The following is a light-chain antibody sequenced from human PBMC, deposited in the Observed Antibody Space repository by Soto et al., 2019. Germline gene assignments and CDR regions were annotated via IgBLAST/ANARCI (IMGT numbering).Light chain of an antibody. V-gene: IGKV3-15*01. J-gene: IGKJ2*01. CDR3: QQYDNWYT. CDR1: QSVSSK. Sequence: EIVMTQSPATLSVSPGERATLSCRASQSVSSKLAWYQQKPGQAPRLLIYGASTRATGIPARFSGSGSGTEFTLTISSLQSEDFAVYYCQQYDNWYTFSQGTKLEIK. CDR2: GAS.